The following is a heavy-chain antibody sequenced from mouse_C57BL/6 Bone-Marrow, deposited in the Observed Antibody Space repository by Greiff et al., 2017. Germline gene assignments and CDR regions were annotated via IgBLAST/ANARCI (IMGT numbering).Heavy chain of an antibody. D-gene: IGHD1-1*01. CDR3: TRSFITTVVAFDY. V-gene: IGHV1-15*01. CDR1: GYTFTDYE. J-gene: IGHJ2*01. CDR2: IDPETGGT. Sequence: QVQLKESGAELVRPGASVTLSCKASGYTFTDYEMHWVKQTPVHGLEWIGAIDPETGGTASNQKFKGKAILTADKSSSTAYMELRSLTSEDSAVYYCTRSFITTVVAFDYWGQGTTLTVSS.